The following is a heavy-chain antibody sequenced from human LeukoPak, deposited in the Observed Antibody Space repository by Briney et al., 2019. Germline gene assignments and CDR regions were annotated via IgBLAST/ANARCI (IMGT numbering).Heavy chain of an antibody. J-gene: IGHJ6*02. D-gene: IGHD3-22*01. CDR3: ARDRASDSSGYMNGMDV. CDR2: IKQDASEK. CDR1: GFTFCSYW. V-gene: IGHV3-7*01. Sequence: GGSLRLYCAASGFTFCSYWMSWVRQAPGQGLEWGANIKQDASEKYYVDSVKGRFTISRHNAKNSLYLQMNSLRAEDTAVYDCARDRASDSSGYMNGMDVWGQGTTVTASS.